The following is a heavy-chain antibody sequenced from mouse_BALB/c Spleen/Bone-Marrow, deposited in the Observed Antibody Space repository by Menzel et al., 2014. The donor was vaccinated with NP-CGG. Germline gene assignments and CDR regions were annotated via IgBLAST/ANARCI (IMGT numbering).Heavy chain of an antibody. Sequence: VQLQQSGAELARPGASVKMSCQASGYTFTRYTMHWERKRPGQGLEWIGYIIPNSGYSNYNQKFKDKATLTADKSSSTAYMQQSSLTSEDSAVYYCTIRYYAMDYWGQGTSVTASS. D-gene: IGHD1-1*01. CDR1: GYTFTRYT. J-gene: IGHJ4*01. V-gene: IGHV1-4*01. CDR3: TIRYYAMDY. CDR2: IIPNSGYS.